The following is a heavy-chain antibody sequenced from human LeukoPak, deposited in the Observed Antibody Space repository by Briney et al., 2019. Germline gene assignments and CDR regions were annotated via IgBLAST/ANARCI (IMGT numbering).Heavy chain of an antibody. Sequence: ASVKVSCKVSGYTLTELSMHWVRQAPGKGLEWMGGFDPEDGETIYAQKFQGRVTMTRDTSTSTVYMELSSLRSEDTAVYYCARAYGGNSPFDYWGQGTLVTVSS. D-gene: IGHD4-23*01. V-gene: IGHV1-24*01. CDR2: FDPEDGET. CDR3: ARAYGGNSPFDY. CDR1: GYTLTELS. J-gene: IGHJ4*02.